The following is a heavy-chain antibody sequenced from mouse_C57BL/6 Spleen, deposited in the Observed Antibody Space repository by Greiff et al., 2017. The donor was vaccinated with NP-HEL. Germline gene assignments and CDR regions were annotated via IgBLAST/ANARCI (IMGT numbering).Heavy chain of an antibody. CDR1: GYSFTSYY. V-gene: IGHV1-66*01. CDR3: ARDYYGSSPDY. D-gene: IGHD1-1*01. Sequence: QVQLKQSGPELVKPGASVKISCKASGYSFTSYYIHWVKQRPGQGLEWIGWIYPGSGNTKYNEKFKGKATLTADTSSSTAYMQLSSLTSEDSAVYYCARDYYGSSPDYWGQGTTLTVSS. CDR2: IYPGSGNT. J-gene: IGHJ2*01.